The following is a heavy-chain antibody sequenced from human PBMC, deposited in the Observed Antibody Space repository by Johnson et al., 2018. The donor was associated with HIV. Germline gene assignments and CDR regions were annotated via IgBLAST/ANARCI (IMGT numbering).Heavy chain of an antibody. D-gene: IGHD3-10*01. CDR1: GFTFSSYG. V-gene: IGHV3-30*02. CDR2: TRYDGSNK. Sequence: QVQLVESGGGVVQPGRSLRLSCAASGFTFSSYGMHWVRQAPGKGLEWVAFTRYDGSNKHYVDSVKGRFTISRDNSKNTFYLQMNSLRGDDTAVYYCAKDPTDFGADWAFDIWGQGTMVTVSS. CDR3: AKDPTDFGADWAFDI. J-gene: IGHJ3*02.